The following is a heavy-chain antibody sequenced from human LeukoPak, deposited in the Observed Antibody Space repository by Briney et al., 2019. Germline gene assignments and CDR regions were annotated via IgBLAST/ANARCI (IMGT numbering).Heavy chain of an antibody. Sequence: PGGSLRLSCAASGFTFSSYSMNWVRQAPGKGLEWVSSISSSSSYIYYADSVKGRFTISRDDAKNSLYLQMNSLRAEDTAVYYCARGLYYYGSIAFDPWGQGTLVTVSS. D-gene: IGHD3-10*01. CDR2: ISSSSSYI. CDR1: GFTFSSYS. CDR3: ARGLYYYGSIAFDP. V-gene: IGHV3-21*01. J-gene: IGHJ5*02.